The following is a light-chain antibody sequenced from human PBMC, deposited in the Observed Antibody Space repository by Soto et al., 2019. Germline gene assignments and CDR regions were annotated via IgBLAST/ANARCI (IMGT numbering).Light chain of an antibody. CDR3: QTWSTDIRL. CDR2: VNSDGSH. Sequence: QLVLTQSPSASASLGASVKLTCTLSSGHNSYAIAWHQQQPEKGPRYLMKVNSDGSHSKGDGIPDRFSGSSSGAERYLTISILQSDVEADYYCQTWSTDIRLFGGGTKVTVL. J-gene: IGLJ3*02. CDR1: SGHNSYA. V-gene: IGLV4-69*01.